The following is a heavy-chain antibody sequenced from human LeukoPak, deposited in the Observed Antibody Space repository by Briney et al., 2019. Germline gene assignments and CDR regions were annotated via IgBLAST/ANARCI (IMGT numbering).Heavy chain of an antibody. CDR2: INPNSGGT. CDR1: GYTFTGYY. J-gene: IGHJ3*02. V-gene: IGHV1-2*02. Sequence: ASVKVSCKASGYTFTGYYMHWVRQAPGQGLEWMGWINPNSGGTNYAQKFQGRVTMTRDTSISTAYMELSRLRSEDTAVYYCARGYCSGGSCYSTPGIWGQGTMVTVSS. D-gene: IGHD2-15*01. CDR3: ARGYCSGGSCYSTPGI.